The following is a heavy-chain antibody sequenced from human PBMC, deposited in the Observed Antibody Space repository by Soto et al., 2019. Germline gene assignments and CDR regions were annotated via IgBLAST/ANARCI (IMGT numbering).Heavy chain of an antibody. J-gene: IGHJ6*02. CDR1: GFTFSDHA. V-gene: IGHV3-23*01. CDR2: ISAGGGST. CDR3: ARDPPSEKNQLDYGMDV. Sequence: EVQLLESGGGLVQPGGSLRLSCAASGFTFSDHAMNWVRQAPGKGLEWVSFISAGGGSTYYAKSVKGRFTISRDNSKKTVSLQMNSLRADDTALYYCARDPPSEKNQLDYGMDVWGRGTTVSVSS. D-gene: IGHD1-1*01.